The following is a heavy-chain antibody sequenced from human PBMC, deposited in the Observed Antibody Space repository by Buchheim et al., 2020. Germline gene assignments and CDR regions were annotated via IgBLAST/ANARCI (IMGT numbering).Heavy chain of an antibody. J-gene: IGHJ5*02. Sequence: QVQLQESGPGLVKPSETLSLTCTVSGGSISSYYWSWIRQPPGKGLEWIGYIYYSGSTNYNPSLKSRVTISVDTSKNQFSLKLSSVTAADTAVYYCARLKLERRYNWFGPWGQGTL. V-gene: IGHV4-59*08. D-gene: IGHD1-1*01. CDR1: GGSISSYY. CDR3: ARLKLERRYNWFGP. CDR2: IYYSGST.